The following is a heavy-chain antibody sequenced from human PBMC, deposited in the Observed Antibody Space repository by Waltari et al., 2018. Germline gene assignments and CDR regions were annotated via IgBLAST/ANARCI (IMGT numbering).Heavy chain of an antibody. V-gene: IGHV3-23*04. Sequence: EVQLVESGGGLEQPGGSLRLYCAASGFPLPSYSMNWFRQAPGKGLEWVSAMSGSGGSTYYADSVKGRFTISRDNSKNTLYLQMNSLRAEDTAVYYCAKKDGDLYFDYWGQGTLVTVSS. CDR2: MSGSGGST. J-gene: IGHJ4*02. CDR3: AKKDGDLYFDY. CDR1: GFPLPSYS. D-gene: IGHD4-17*01.